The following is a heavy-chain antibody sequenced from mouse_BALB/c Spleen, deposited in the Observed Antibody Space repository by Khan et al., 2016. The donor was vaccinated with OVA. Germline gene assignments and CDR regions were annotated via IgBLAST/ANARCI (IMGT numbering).Heavy chain of an antibody. CDR1: GYTFTSYW. Sequence: QVQLQQSGTELARPGASVKLSCKASGYTFTSYWMQWVKQRPGQGLEWIGAVYPGDGNTRYTQKFKGKATLTADKSSSTAYIQLSSLATEDSAVYYCARGRITTGYFDYWGQGTTLTVSS. CDR3: ARGRITTGYFDY. J-gene: IGHJ2*01. CDR2: VYPGDGNT. D-gene: IGHD1-1*01. V-gene: IGHV1-87*01.